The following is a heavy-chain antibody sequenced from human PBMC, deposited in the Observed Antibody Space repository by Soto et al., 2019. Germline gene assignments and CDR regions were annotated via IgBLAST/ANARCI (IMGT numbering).Heavy chain of an antibody. CDR3: SLGGVIINPDY. D-gene: IGHD3-16*02. CDR1: GFTFSNAW. J-gene: IGHJ4*02. V-gene: IGHV3-15*07. Sequence: GGSLRLSCAASGFTFSNAWMNWVRQAPGKGLEWVGRIKSKPDGGTTDYAAPVKGRFTISRDDSKNTLYLQMKSLKTEDTAVYYCSLGGVIINPDYWGQGTLVTVSS. CDR2: IKSKPDGGTT.